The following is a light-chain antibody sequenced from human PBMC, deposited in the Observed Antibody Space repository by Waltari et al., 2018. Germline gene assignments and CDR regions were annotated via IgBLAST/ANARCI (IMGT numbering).Light chain of an antibody. Sequence: ETVMTQSPAPLSVSPGERVTLSCRASQSVSSDLAWYHQKPGQAPRLLIYGASTRATDIPARFSGRGSGTEFTLTVSSLQSEDFGVYYCQQYNKWPPITFGQGTRLEI. V-gene: IGKV3-15*01. J-gene: IGKJ5*01. CDR1: QSVSSD. CDR3: QQYNKWPPIT. CDR2: GAS.